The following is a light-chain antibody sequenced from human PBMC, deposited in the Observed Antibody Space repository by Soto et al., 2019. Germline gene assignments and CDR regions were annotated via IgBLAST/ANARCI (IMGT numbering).Light chain of an antibody. CDR1: QSISSY. CDR3: QHTYRALIP. Sequence: DIQMTQSPSSLSASVGDRVTITCRAGQSISSYLNWYQQKPEKAPKLLIYAASSLQSGVPSRFSGSGSGTDFTLTISSLQLEVYPTDYRQHTYRALIPCCHGPRPAIK. J-gene: IGKJ5*01. V-gene: IGKV1-39*01. CDR2: AAS.